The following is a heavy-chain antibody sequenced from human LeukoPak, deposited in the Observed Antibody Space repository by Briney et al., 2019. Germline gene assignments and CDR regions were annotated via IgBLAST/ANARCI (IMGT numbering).Heavy chain of an antibody. D-gene: IGHD5-18*01. J-gene: IGHJ6*04. Sequence: GGSLRLSCAASGFTFSSYWMHWVRQTPGKGLIYISRINNDGSSANYADSVKGRFTISRDDAKNSLYLQMNSLRAEDTAVYYCASVPDTAMPDGGVWGKGTTVTVSS. V-gene: IGHV3-74*01. CDR1: GFTFSSYW. CDR2: INNDGSSA. CDR3: ASVPDTAMPDGGV.